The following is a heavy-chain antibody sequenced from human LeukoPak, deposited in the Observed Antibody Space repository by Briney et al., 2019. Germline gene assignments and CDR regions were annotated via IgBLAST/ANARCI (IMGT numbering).Heavy chain of an antibody. D-gene: IGHD1-1*01. CDR3: AKNFELERRSVTVFPDY. CDR2: ISHDGRNT. CDR1: GFTFSSYA. Sequence: GGSLRLSCAASGFTFSSYAMHWVRQAPGKGLEWVAFISHDGRNTHTADSVKGRFTISRDNSRNTLYLQMNGLRPEDTALYYCAKNFELERRSVTVFPDYWGQGTLVTVSS. V-gene: IGHV3-30*18. J-gene: IGHJ4*02.